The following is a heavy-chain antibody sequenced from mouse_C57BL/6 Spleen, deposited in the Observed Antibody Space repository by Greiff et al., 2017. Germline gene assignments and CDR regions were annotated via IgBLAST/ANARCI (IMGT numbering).Heavy chain of an antibody. J-gene: IGHJ4*01. CDR2: INPNNGGT. CDR3: ARGDHGAMDY. V-gene: IGHV1-26*01. CDR1: GYTFTDYY. Sequence: EVQLQQSGPEPVKPGASVKISCKASGYTFTDYYMNWVKQSHGKSLEWIGDINPNNGGTSYNQKFKGKATLTVDKSSSTAYMELRSLTSEDSAVYYCARGDHGAMDYWGQGTSVTVSS.